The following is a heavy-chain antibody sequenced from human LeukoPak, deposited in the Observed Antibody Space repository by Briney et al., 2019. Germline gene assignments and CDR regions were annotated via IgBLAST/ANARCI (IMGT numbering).Heavy chain of an antibody. CDR1: GGSISSYY. D-gene: IGHD6-19*01. CDR2: INHSGST. J-gene: IGHJ4*02. CDR3: ASEAVAGNSLDY. V-gene: IGHV4-34*01. Sequence: SETLSLTCTVSGGSISSYYWSWIRQPPGKGLEWIGEINHSGSTNHNPSLKSRVTISVDTSKNQFSLKLSSVTAADTAVYYCASEAVAGNSLDYWGQGTLVTVSS.